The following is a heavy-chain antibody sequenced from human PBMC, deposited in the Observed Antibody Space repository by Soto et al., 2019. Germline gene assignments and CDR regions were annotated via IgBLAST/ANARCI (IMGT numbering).Heavy chain of an antibody. CDR2: INPNSGGT. CDR1: GYTFTGYY. Sequence: ASVKVSCKASGYTFTGYYMHWVRQAPGQGLEWMGCINPNSGGTNYAQKFQGWVTMTRDTSISTAYMELSRLRSDDTAVYYCAREKAYCGDDCYSPFKGYYYYGMDVWGQGTTVTVSS. J-gene: IGHJ6*02. V-gene: IGHV1-2*04. CDR3: AREKAYCGDDCYSPFKGYYYYGMDV. D-gene: IGHD2-21*02.